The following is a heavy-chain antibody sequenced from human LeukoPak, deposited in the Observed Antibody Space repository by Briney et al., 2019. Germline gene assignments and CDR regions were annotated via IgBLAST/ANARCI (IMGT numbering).Heavy chain of an antibody. V-gene: IGHV1-2*02. CDR2: INPNSGGT. CDR3: ARGGAGSGSYYTIGY. D-gene: IGHD3-10*01. Sequence: SSVKVSCKASGYTFTGYYMHWVRQAPGQGLEGMGWINPNSGGTNYAQKFQGRVTMTRDTSISTAYMELSRLRSDDTAVYYCARGGAGSGSYYTIGYWGQGTLVTVSS. CDR1: GYTFTGYY. J-gene: IGHJ4*02.